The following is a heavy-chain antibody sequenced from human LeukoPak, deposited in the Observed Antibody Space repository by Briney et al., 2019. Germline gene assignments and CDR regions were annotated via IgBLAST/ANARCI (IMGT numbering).Heavy chain of an antibody. Sequence: PGGALRLSRAASGFTFSDYAMSWVRQAPGKGLEWVSAISGNGGGAYYADSVKVRFTISRDNSNNTLYLQMASLRAEDTAVYYCAKGTKVIVVDNYFDYWGQGTLVTVSS. CDR1: GFTFSDYA. CDR3: AKGTKVIVVDNYFDY. V-gene: IGHV3-23*01. CDR2: ISGNGGGA. J-gene: IGHJ4*02. D-gene: IGHD3-22*01.